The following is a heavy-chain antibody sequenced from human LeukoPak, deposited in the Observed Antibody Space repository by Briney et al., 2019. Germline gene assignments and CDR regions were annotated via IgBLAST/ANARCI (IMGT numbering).Heavy chain of an antibody. CDR1: GGSLSGYY. Sequence: SETLSLTCAVYGGSLSGYYWSWIRQSPGKGLEWIGQIDYSGNTNYSPSLKSRVSISLHTSTNQISLRLSSVTAADTAVYYCARHLALSWFGELLLWNYWGQGTLVSVSS. J-gene: IGHJ4*02. V-gene: IGHV4-34*01. CDR2: IDYSGNT. D-gene: IGHD3-10*01. CDR3: ARHLALSWFGELLLWNY.